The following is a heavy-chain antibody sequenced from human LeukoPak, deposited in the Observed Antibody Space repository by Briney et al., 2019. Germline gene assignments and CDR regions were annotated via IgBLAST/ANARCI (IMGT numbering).Heavy chain of an antibody. V-gene: IGHV4-39*01. CDR1: GVSISSSNSY. CDR2: IYYSGNT. J-gene: IGHJ4*02. CDR3: ARLGYSYGYRNGFDY. D-gene: IGHD5-18*01. Sequence: SETLSLTCTVSGVSISSSNSYWGWIRQPPGKGLEWIGSIYYSGNTYYNASLKSQVSISIDTSKNRFSLKLTSVTAADTAVYYCARLGYSYGYRNGFDYWGQGTLVTVSS.